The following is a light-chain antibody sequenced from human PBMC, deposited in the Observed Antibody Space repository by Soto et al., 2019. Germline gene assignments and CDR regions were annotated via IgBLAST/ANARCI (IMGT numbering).Light chain of an antibody. CDR1: QPVVNW. V-gene: IGKV1-12*01. CDR2: AAS. J-gene: IGKJ3*01. CDR3: QQGFSFPFT. Sequence: DIQMTQSPSSVSASVGDRVTITCRATQPVVNWLAWYQQKPGKAPKLLISAASNLQPGVPSRFSGSGTGTDFSLTISSLQSEGFGTYYCQQGFSFPFTFGPGTQVEIK.